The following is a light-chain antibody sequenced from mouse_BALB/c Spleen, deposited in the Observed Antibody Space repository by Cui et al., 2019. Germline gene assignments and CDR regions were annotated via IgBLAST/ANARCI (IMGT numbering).Light chain of an antibody. J-gene: IGKJ1*01. V-gene: IGKV4-55*01. CDR3: QQWSSYPRT. CDR1: SSVSY. CDR2: DTS. Sequence: QIVLTQSPAIRYASPGEKVPMTCSSSSSVSYMYWYQQKPGSSPRLLIYDTSNLASGVPVRFSGSGSGTSYSLTISRMEAEDAATYYCQQWSSYPRTFGGGTKLEIK.